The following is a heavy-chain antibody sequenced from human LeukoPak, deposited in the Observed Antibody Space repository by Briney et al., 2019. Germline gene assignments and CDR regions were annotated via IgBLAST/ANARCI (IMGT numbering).Heavy chain of an antibody. V-gene: IGHV5-51*01. D-gene: IGHD5-18*01. CDR3: ARGDGYSYGRIIYAFDI. CDR2: IYPGDSDT. J-gene: IGHJ3*02. CDR1: GYSFTSYW. Sequence: GESLKISCKGSGYSFTSYWIGWVRQMPGKGLEGMGSIYPGDSDTRYSPSFQGQFTIPADKSISTAYLQWSSLKASDTAMYYCARGDGYSYGRIIYAFDIWGQGTMVTVSS.